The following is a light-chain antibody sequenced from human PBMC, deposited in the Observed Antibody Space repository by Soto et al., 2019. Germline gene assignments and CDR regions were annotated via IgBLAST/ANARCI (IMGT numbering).Light chain of an antibody. CDR3: QQSYGSPPYT. Sequence: DIQMTQSPSSLSASVGDRVTITCRASQSISNYLNWYQQKPGKAPKPLIYGTSSLQSGVPSRFSGSGSGTDSTLTISSLQPEDFATYYCQQSYGSPPYTFGQGTKLEIK. J-gene: IGKJ2*01. CDR2: GTS. CDR1: QSISNY. V-gene: IGKV1-39*01.